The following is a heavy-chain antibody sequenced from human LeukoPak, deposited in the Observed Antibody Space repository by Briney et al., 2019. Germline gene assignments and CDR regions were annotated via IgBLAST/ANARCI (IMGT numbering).Heavy chain of an antibody. CDR3: ARDRYGDFEDY. J-gene: IGHJ4*01. CDR1: GASINPADYY. D-gene: IGHD4-17*01. Sequence: SQTLSLTCNVSGASINPADYYWTWIRQPPGKGLEWIGYISYSGTPYYNPSLNSRVTISLDTSKNQFSLKLNSVTAADTAMYYCARDRYGDFEDYWGHGTLVTVSS. CDR2: ISYSGTP. V-gene: IGHV4-30-4*08.